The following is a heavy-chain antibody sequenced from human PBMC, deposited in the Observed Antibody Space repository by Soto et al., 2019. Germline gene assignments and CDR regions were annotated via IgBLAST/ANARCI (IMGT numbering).Heavy chain of an antibody. D-gene: IGHD6-19*01. CDR2: ISYDGSNK. J-gene: IGHJ4*02. Sequence: QVQLVESGGGVVQPGRSLRLSCAASGFTFSSYGMHWVRQAPGKGLEWVAVISYDGSNKYYADSVKGRFTISRDNSKNTLYLQMNSLRAEDTAVYYCAKDREMYSSGKGLDYWGQGTLVTVSS. CDR3: AKDREMYSSGKGLDY. CDR1: GFTFSSYG. V-gene: IGHV3-30*18.